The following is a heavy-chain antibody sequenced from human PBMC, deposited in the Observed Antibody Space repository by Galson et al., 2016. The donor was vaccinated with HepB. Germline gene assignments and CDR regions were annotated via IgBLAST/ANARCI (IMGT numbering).Heavy chain of an antibody. CDR1: GGSVSSVTYY. J-gene: IGHJ4*02. CDR2: IYNSGST. CDR3: ARDRGSAAGFDY. Sequence: SETLSLTCTVSGGSVSSVTYYWSWVRQPPGMGLEWIGYIYNSGSTNQNPSLKSRVTISVDTSKNQFSLQLRSVTAADTAVYYCARDRGSAAGFDYWGQGTLVTVSS. D-gene: IGHD6-13*01. V-gene: IGHV4-61*01.